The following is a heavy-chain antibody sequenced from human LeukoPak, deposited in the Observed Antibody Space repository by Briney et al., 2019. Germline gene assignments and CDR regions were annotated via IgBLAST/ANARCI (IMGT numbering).Heavy chain of an antibody. CDR2: ISAYNGNT. D-gene: IGHD4-17*01. V-gene: IGHV1-18*01. CDR3: ASSVTIDYYYYGMDV. Sequence: ASVKVSCKASGYTFTSYGISWVRQAPGQGLEWMGWISAYNGNTNYAQKLQGRVTMTTDTSTSTAYMELRSLRSDDTAVYYCASSVTIDYYYYGMDVWGQGTTVTVSS. CDR1: GYTFTSYG. J-gene: IGHJ6*02.